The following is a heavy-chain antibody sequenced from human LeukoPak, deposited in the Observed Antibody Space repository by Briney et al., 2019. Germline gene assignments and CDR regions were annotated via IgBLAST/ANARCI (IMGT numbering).Heavy chain of an antibody. CDR1: GVAISRGGYA. J-gene: IGHJ4*02. CDR2: IYHSGTT. CDR3: AIRRRDGYNQAYYFDY. V-gene: IGHV4-30-2*05. D-gene: IGHD5-24*01. Sequence: SETLSLTCAVSGVAISRGGYAWNWIRQPPGKGLEWIAYIYHSGTTYYDPSLKSRATISVDTSKNQFSLKLSSVTAADTAVYYCAIRRRDGYNQAYYFDYWGQGTLVTVSS.